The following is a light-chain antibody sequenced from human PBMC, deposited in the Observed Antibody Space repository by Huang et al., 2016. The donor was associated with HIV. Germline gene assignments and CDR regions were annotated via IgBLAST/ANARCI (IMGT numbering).Light chain of an antibody. Sequence: EIVMTQSPATLSVSPGKRATLSSRANKNIGTTLAWYQQKPGQAPRLLIYGASTRAPGIPDRFSGRGSGTEFTLTIRSLQSEDLAVYYCQQYNNWPPVTFGQGTRLEIK. J-gene: IGKJ5*01. CDR2: GAS. V-gene: IGKV3-15*01. CDR3: QQYNNWPPVT. CDR1: KNIGTT.